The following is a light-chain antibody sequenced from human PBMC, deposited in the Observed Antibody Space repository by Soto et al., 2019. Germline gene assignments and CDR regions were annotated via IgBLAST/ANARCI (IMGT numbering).Light chain of an antibody. CDR2: GAS. CDR3: QQYGSSPRT. Sequence: EIVLTQSPGTLSLSPGERATLSCRASQSVSSSYLAWYQQKPGQAPRLLIYGASSRATGIPDRFSGSGSGRDFTLNISRLEPEDFAVYYCQQYGSSPRTFGQGTKVDIK. CDR1: QSVSSSY. J-gene: IGKJ1*01. V-gene: IGKV3-20*01.